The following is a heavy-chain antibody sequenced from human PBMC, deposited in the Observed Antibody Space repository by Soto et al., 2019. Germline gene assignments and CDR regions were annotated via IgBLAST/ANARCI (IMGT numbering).Heavy chain of an antibody. D-gene: IGHD7-27*01. J-gene: IGHJ3*02. V-gene: IGHV2-5*02. CDR1: GFSLSTSGVG. CDR2: IYWDDDK. Sequence: QITLKESGPTLVKPTQTLTLTCTFSGFSLSTSGVGVGWIRQPPGKALEWLALIYWDDDKRYSPSLKIRLTITKDTSKNQVVLTMTNMDPVDTATYYCAHRPKWGDAFDIWGQGTMVTVSS. CDR3: AHRPKWGDAFDI.